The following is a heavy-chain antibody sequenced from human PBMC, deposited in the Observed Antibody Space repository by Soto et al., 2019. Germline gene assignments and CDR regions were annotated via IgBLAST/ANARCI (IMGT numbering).Heavy chain of an antibody. D-gene: IGHD6-19*01. Sequence: GGSLRLSCAAYGLTFSNAWMSWVRQAPGKGLEWVGRIKSKTDGGTTDYAAPVKGRFTISRDDSKNMLYLQMNSLKTEDTAVYYCTKDQPQWLTLHFWGQATLVTV. CDR1: GLTFSNAW. CDR2: IKSKTDGGTT. V-gene: IGHV3-15*01. J-gene: IGHJ4*02. CDR3: TKDQPQWLTLHF.